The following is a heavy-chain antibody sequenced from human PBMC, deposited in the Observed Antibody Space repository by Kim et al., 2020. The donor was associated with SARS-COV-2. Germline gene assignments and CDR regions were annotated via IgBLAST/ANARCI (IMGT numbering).Heavy chain of an antibody. CDR2: ISGSGGST. CDR3: AKDSPKSGKYYYYGMDV. CDR1: GFTFSSYA. Sequence: GGSLRLSCAASGFTFSSYAMSWVRQAPGKGLEWVSAISGSGGSTYYADSVKGRFTISRDNSKNTLYLQMNSLRAEDTAVYYCAKDSPKSGKYYYYGMDVWGQGTTVTVSS. J-gene: IGHJ6*02. V-gene: IGHV3-23*01.